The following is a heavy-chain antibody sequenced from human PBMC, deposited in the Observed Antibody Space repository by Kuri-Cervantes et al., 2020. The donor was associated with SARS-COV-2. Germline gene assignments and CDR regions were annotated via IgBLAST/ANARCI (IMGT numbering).Heavy chain of an antibody. CDR1: GGTFSSYA. Sequence: SVKVSCKASGGTFSSYAISWVRQAPGQGLEWMGGIIPIFGTANYAQKFQGRVTITTDESTSTAYMELSSLRSEDTAVYYCAIRVEKGVGDYYYYYYMDVWAKGPRSPSP. D-gene: IGHD3-10*01. CDR2: IIPIFGTA. J-gene: IGHJ6*03. V-gene: IGHV1-69*05. CDR3: AIRVEKGVGDYYYYYYMDV.